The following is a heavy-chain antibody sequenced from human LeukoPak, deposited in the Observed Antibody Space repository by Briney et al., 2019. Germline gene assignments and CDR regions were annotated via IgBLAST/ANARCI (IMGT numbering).Heavy chain of an antibody. J-gene: IGHJ6*04. Sequence: EGSLRLSCSASGFTFSSYAMHWVRQAPGKGLEYVSAISSNGGSTYYADSVKGRFTISRDNSKNTLYLQMSSLRAEDTAVYYCVKPDYGDNAFYYYYGMDVWGKGTTVTVSS. CDR1: GFTFSSYA. V-gene: IGHV3-64D*06. CDR3: VKPDYGDNAFYYYYGMDV. D-gene: IGHD4-17*01. CDR2: ISSNGGST.